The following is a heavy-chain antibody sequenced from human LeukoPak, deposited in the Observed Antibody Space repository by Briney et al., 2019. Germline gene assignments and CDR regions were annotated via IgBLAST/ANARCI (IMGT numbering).Heavy chain of an antibody. Sequence: GGSLRPSCATSGFNFYRYTIHWVRQAPGKGLEWVSLAGWAGGTTFYSDSVRGRFTISRDSGRKSVYLQMNSLTTDDTAFYFCAKELDTMFFDYWGQGALVTVSS. CDR1: GFNFYRYT. CDR3: AKELDTMFFDY. V-gene: IGHV3-43*01. CDR2: AGWAGGTT. J-gene: IGHJ4*02. D-gene: IGHD3-10*02.